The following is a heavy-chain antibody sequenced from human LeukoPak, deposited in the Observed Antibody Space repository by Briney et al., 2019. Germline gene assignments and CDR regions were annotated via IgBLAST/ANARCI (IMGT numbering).Heavy chain of an antibody. CDR2: IIPIFGTA. J-gene: IGHJ5*02. Sequence: GSSVKVSCKASGGTFSSYANSWVRQAPGQGLEWMGGIIPIFGTANYAQKFQGRVTITADESTSTAYMELSSLRSEDTAVYYCARDLGRGSSWYNWFDPWGQGTLVTVSS. V-gene: IGHV1-69*01. CDR3: ARDLGRGSSWYNWFDP. D-gene: IGHD6-13*01. CDR1: GGTFSSYA.